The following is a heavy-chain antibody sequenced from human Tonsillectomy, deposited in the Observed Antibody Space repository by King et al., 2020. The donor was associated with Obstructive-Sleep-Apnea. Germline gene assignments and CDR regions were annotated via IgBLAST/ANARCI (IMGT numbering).Heavy chain of an antibody. CDR2: IKQDGRLK. D-gene: IGHD3-16*01. J-gene: IGHJ4*02. Sequence: VQLVESGGGLVQPGGSVRLSCGASGFTFSSYWMTWVRQAPGKGLEWVANIKQDGRLKNYEDSVKGRFTISRDNAKKSVFLQKNSLTAEDTAVYYCAREYWGPDYWGQGTLVTVSS. V-gene: IGHV3-7*01. CDR1: GFTFSSYW. CDR3: AREYWGPDY.